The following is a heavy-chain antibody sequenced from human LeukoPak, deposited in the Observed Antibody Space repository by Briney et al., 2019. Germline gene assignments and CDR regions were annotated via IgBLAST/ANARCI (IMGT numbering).Heavy chain of an antibody. J-gene: IGHJ5*02. V-gene: IGHV3-7*05. CDR3: TRDES. Sequence: PGGSLRLSCAASXXXXXXXXXXXVXXXXGKGLEWVANIKSDGSVKYYVDSVKGRFTISRDNAKNSLYLQMNSLRDEDTAVYYCTRDESWGQGTLVTVSS. CDR1: XXXXXXXX. CDR2: IKSDGSVK.